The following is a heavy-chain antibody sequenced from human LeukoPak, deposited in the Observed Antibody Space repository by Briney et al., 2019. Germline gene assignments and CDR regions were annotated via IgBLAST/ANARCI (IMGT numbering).Heavy chain of an antibody. Sequence: SETLSLTCTVSGGSITSGNYHWDWLRPPAGKGRDLFGRIAGSGSTNYNPCLKSRVTISVDTSKNQFSLKLNSVTAADTAVYYCARVPVAAREYFDYWGQGTLVTVSS. CDR2: IAGSGST. CDR3: ARVPVAAREYFDY. CDR1: GGSITSGNYH. J-gene: IGHJ4*02. D-gene: IGHD6-19*01. V-gene: IGHV4-61*02.